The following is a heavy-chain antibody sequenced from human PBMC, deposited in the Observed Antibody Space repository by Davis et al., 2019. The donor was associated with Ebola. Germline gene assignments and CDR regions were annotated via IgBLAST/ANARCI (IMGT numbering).Heavy chain of an antibody. CDR3: ARGRGHYEYSGGDY. Sequence: ASVKVSCKASAYPFTNYFIHWVRQAPGQGLEWMGIINPSGGSTTYAQKFQGRVTMTRDTSTRTVYMELSSLRSEDTAVYYCARGRGHYEYSGGDYWGQGTLVTVSS. CDR1: AYPFTNYF. V-gene: IGHV1-46*01. D-gene: IGHD2-21*01. J-gene: IGHJ4*02. CDR2: INPSGGST.